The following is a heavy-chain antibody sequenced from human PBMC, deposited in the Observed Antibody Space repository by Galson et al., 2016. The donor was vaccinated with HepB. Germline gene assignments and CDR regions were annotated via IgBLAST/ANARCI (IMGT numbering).Heavy chain of an antibody. CDR1: GVSISSSDW. D-gene: IGHD2/OR15-2a*01. CDR3: ARQYWGGPSDY. J-gene: IGHJ4*02. Sequence: SETLSLTCAVSGVSISSSDWWSWVRQPPGQGLEWIGQIFHSGRVNYTPSLASRVTISIDTSNNHFSLRLTSVTAADTALHYCARQYWGGPSDYWGQGTLVTVSS. CDR2: IFHSGRV. V-gene: IGHV4-4*02.